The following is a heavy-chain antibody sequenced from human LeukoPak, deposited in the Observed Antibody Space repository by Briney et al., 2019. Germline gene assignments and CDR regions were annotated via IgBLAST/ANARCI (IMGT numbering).Heavy chain of an antibody. CDR3: GKGSTGWSRDP. CDR1: GYTFTERG. Sequence: ASVKVSCKASGYTFTERGISWMRHVPGQGLEGMGWISATSGNTYYAETFQDRVTMTTDASTSTAYMELRDLTVDDTAVYYCGKGSTGWSRDPWGQGTLVTVSS. CDR2: ISATSGNT. J-gene: IGHJ5*02. V-gene: IGHV1-18*01. D-gene: IGHD6-19*01.